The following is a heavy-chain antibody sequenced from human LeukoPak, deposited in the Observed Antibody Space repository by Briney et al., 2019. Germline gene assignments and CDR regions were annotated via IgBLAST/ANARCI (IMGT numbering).Heavy chain of an antibody. Sequence: SQTLSLTCTVSGGSISSGGYYWSWIRQHPGKGLEWIGYIYYSGSTHYNPSLKSRVTISVDTSKNQFSLKLSSVTAADTAVYYCARYSYGSRQDAFDIWGQGTMVTVSS. CDR1: GGSISSGGYY. J-gene: IGHJ3*02. CDR2: IYYSGST. CDR3: ARYSYGSRQDAFDI. V-gene: IGHV4-31*03. D-gene: IGHD5-18*01.